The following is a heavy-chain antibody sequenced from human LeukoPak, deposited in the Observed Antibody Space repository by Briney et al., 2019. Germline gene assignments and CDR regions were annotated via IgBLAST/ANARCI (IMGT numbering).Heavy chain of an antibody. V-gene: IGHV4-4*02. D-gene: IGHD6-19*01. J-gene: IGHJ4*02. CDR3: ARAKRIAVAGHFDY. Sequence: SGTLSLTCAVSGGSISSSNWWSWVRQPPGKGLEWIGEIYHSGSTNYNPSLKSRVTMSVDTSKNQFSLKLSSVTAADTAVYYCARAKRIAVAGHFDYWGQGTLVTVSS. CDR1: GGSISSSNW. CDR2: IYHSGST.